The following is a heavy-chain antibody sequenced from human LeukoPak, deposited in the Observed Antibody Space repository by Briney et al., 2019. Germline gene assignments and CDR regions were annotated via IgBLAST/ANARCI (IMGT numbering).Heavy chain of an antibody. V-gene: IGHV1-8*01. CDR1: GYTFTSYD. CDR3: EVGGATGTTGDYFDY. J-gene: IGHJ4*02. CDR2: MNPNSGNT. D-gene: IGHD1-1*01. Sequence: GASVKVSCKASGYTFTSYDINWVRQATGQGLEWMGWMNPNSGNTGYAQKFQGRVTMTRNTSISTAYMELSSLRSENSAVYYWEVGGATGTTGDYFDYCGQGTLVTVSS.